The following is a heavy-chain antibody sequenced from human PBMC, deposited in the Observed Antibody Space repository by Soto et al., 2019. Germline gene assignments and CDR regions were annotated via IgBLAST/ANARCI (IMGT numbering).Heavy chain of an antibody. J-gene: IGHJ6*02. D-gene: IGHD2-8*01. CDR2: SHYSGST. CDR1: GASISSSDYY. CDR3: AREIRYCSNGVCSSSAMDV. V-gene: IGHV4-30-4*01. Sequence: QVQLQGSGPGLVKPSQTLSLTCTVSGASISSSDYYWSWIRQPPGKGLEWIGYSHYSGSTFYNPSLKSRVTISLDTSKNQFSLRLGSVAATDTAVYFCAREIRYCSNGVCSSSAMDVWGQGTTVTVSS.